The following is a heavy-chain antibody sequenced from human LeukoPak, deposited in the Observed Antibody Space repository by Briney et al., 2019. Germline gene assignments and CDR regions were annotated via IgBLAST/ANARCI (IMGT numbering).Heavy chain of an antibody. CDR1: GYTFTSYD. Sequence: ASVKVSCKASGYTFTSYDINWVRQTTGQGLEWMGWMNPNSGNTGYAQKFQGRVTMTRNTSISTAYMELSSLRSEDTAVYYCARGPYSGSYYGGEYFQHWGQGTLVTVSS. V-gene: IGHV1-8*01. CDR2: MNPNSGNT. D-gene: IGHD1-26*01. J-gene: IGHJ1*01. CDR3: ARGPYSGSYYGGEYFQH.